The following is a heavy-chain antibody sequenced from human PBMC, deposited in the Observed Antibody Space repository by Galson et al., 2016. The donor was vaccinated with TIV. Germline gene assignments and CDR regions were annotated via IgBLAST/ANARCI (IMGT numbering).Heavy chain of an antibody. V-gene: IGHV3-21*01. Sequence: SLRLSCAASGFTFSGHSMNWVRQAPGKGLEWVSSISNSGDYIYYSDSMKGRFTISRDNAKKSLYLQMHSLRAEDTAVYYCARIIGYYTMDVWGQGTTVTVSS. CDR3: ARIIGYYTMDV. J-gene: IGHJ6*02. CDR2: ISNSGDYI. CDR1: GFTFSGHS.